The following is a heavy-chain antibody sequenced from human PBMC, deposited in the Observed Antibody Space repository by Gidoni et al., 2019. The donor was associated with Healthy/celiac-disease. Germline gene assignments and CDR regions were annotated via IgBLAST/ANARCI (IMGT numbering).Heavy chain of an antibody. CDR3: ASHYYDSSGYSNY. J-gene: IGHJ4*02. D-gene: IGHD3-22*01. CDR2: IYYSGST. Sequence: QVQLQESGPGLVKPSETLSLTCTVSGGSISSYYWSWIRQPPGKGLEWIGYIYYSGSTNYNPSLKSRVTISVDTSKNQFSLKLSSVTAADTAVYYCASHYYDSSGYSNYWGQGTLVTVSS. V-gene: IGHV4-59*01. CDR1: GGSISSYY.